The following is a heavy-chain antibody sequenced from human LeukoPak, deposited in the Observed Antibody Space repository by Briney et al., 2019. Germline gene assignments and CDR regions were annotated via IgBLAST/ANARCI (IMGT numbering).Heavy chain of an antibody. CDR3: ARDWMVTTGY. J-gene: IGHJ4*02. D-gene: IGHD4-17*01. Sequence: GGSLRLSCAASGFTVSSNYMSWVRQAPGKGLEWVSVIYSGGSTYYADSVKGRFTISRDNAKNSLYLQMNSLRAEDTAVYYCARDWMVTTGYWGQGTLVTVSS. CDR2: IYSGGST. V-gene: IGHV3-53*01. CDR1: GFTVSSNY.